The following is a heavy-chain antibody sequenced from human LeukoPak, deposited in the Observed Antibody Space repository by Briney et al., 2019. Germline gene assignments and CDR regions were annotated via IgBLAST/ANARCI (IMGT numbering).Heavy chain of an antibody. CDR1: GYTLTQLA. Sequence: ASVTVSCKVSGYTLTQLAMHWVRQAPGKGLEWMGGFDPEDGETVYAQKFQDRVAMTEDTSTDTANMELTSLASEDTAVYYCATQARGYFYYWGQGTLVTVSS. CDR3: ATQARGYFYY. CDR2: FDPEDGET. V-gene: IGHV1-24*01. J-gene: IGHJ4*02.